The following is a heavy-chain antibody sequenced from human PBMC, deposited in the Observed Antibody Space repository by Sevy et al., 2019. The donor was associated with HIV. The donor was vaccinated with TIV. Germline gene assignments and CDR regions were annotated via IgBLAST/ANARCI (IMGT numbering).Heavy chain of an antibody. CDR3: ARDGARITMVQGVLAYYHGMDV. J-gene: IGHJ6*02. CDR2: SSSSSNYI. V-gene: IGHV3-21*01. D-gene: IGHD3-10*01. Sequence: GWSLRLSCAASGFTFSSYSMNWVRQAPGKGLEWVSSSSSSSNYIYYADSVKGRFTISRDNAKNSLYLQMNSLRAEDTAVYYCARDGARITMVQGVLAYYHGMDVWGQGTTVTVSS. CDR1: GFTFSSYS.